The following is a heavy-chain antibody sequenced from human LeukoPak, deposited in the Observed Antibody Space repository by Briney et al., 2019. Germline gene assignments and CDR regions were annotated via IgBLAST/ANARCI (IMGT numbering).Heavy chain of an antibody. V-gene: IGHV3-21*01. J-gene: IGHJ4*02. CDR1: GFTFSSYS. CDR3: ARVIRDTAMAQGVDY. D-gene: IGHD5-18*01. CDR2: ISSSSSYI. Sequence: PGGSLRLSCAASGFTFSSYSMNWVRQAPGKGLEWVSSISSSSSYIYYADSVKGRSTISRDNAKNSLYLQMNSLRAEDTAVYYCARVIRDTAMAQGVDYWGQGTLVTVSS.